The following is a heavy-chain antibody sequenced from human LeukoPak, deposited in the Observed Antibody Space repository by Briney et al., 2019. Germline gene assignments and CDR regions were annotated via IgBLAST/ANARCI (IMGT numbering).Heavy chain of an antibody. D-gene: IGHD6-6*01. V-gene: IGHV3-21*01. J-gene: IGHJ4*02. Sequence: GGSLRLSCAASGFTFSSYSMNWVRQAPGKGPEWVSSISSSSSHTYYADSVQGRFTIARDNAKNSLYLQMNSLRAEDTAVYYCARDSIAARRMDYWGQGTLVTVSS. CDR2: ISSSSSHT. CDR1: GFTFSSYS. CDR3: ARDSIAARRMDY.